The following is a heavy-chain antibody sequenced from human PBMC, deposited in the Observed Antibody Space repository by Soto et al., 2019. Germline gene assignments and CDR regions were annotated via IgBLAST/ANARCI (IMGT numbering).Heavy chain of an antibody. J-gene: IGHJ6*02. V-gene: IGHV3-30*18. D-gene: IGHD2-21*01. Sequence: GGSLILSCAASGFTFSSYGMHWVRQAPGKGLEWVAVISYDGSNKYYADSVKGRFTISRDNSKNTLYLQMNSLRAEDTAVYYCAKDLWFVTIFHRYGMDVWAQGTTVTVSS. CDR1: GFTFSSYG. CDR2: ISYDGSNK. CDR3: AKDLWFVTIFHRYGMDV.